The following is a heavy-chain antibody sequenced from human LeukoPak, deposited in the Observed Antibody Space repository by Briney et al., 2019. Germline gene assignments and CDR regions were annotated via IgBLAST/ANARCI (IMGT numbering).Heavy chain of an antibody. CDR3: ARAEKAVTGTLDS. J-gene: IGHJ4*02. V-gene: IGHV4-59*01. Sequence: PSETLSLTCTVSGDSISNYYWSWIRQSPGKELQWIGYMYNRGSTIYNPSLKSRVTISTDTSKNQFSLRLTSVTAADTAVYYCARAEKAVTGTLDSWGQGTLFTVSS. CDR2: MYNRGST. D-gene: IGHD6-19*01. CDR1: GDSISNYY.